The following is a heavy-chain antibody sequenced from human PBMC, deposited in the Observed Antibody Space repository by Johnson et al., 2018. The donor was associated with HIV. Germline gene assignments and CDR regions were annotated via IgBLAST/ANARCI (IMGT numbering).Heavy chain of an antibody. D-gene: IGHD6-6*01. CDR3: ARVFYRYSSSSTAAFDI. J-gene: IGHJ3*02. CDR2: ISSSGSTI. CDR1: GFTFSDYY. Sequence: QMQLVESGGGLVKPGGSLRLSCVASGFTFSDYYMSWIRQAPGKGLEWVSYISSSGSTIYYADSVKGRFTISRDNAKNSLYLQMNSLRAEDTAVYYCARVFYRYSSSSTAAFDIWGQGTMVTVSS. V-gene: IGHV3-11*04.